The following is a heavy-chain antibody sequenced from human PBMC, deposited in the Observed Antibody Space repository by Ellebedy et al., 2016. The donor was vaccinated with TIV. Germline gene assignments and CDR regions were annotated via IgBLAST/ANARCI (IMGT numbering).Heavy chain of an antibody. D-gene: IGHD6-13*01. J-gene: IGHJ6*03. CDR3: ARRGPAAAPYYMDV. Sequence: GESLKISCAASGFTFSRYWMHWVRQTAGKGLVWVSRINSDGSGAVYADSVKGRFTISRDDSKKTLYLQMNSLRAEDTAVYYCARRGPAAAPYYMDVWGKGTTVIVSS. V-gene: IGHV3-74*01. CDR1: GFTFSRYW. CDR2: INSDGSGA.